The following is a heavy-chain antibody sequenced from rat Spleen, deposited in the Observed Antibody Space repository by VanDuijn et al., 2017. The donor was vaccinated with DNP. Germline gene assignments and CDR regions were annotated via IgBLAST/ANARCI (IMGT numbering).Heavy chain of an antibody. Sequence: EVQLVESGGGLVQPGRSLKLSCAASGFTFSDYNMAWVRQAPTKGLAWVARIRTNGGSTYYGDSGKGRVTISSDNAKDTLYLQMNSLRSEDTATYSCARDSNWALDYWGQGVMVTVSS. V-gene: IGHV5S23*01. CDR1: GFTFSDYN. J-gene: IGHJ2*01. CDR2: IRTNGGST. D-gene: IGHD5-1*01. CDR3: ARDSNWALDY.